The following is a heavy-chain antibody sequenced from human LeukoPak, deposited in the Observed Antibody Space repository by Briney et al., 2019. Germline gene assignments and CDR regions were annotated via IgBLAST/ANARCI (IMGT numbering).Heavy chain of an antibody. J-gene: IGHJ4*02. V-gene: IGHV3-7*04. CDR3: ARDSAGVPFDY. CDR2: IKQDGSEK. Sequence: GGSLRLSCAASGFTFSSYWMSWVRQAPGKGLEWVANIKQDGSEKYYVDSVKGRFTISRDNAKNSLYLQMNSLRAGDTAVYYCARDSAGVPFDYWGQGTLVTVSS. D-gene: IGHD3-10*01. CDR1: GFTFSSYW.